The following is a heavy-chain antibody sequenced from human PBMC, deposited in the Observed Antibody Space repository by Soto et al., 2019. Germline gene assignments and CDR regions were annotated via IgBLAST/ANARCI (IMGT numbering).Heavy chain of an antibody. D-gene: IGHD2-15*01. CDR1: GFTFSDYY. CDR2: ISSSGSTI. J-gene: IGHJ4*02. CDR3: ARASGDIVVVVAAEYYFDY. V-gene: IGHV3-11*01. Sequence: GGSLRLSCAASGFTFSDYYMSWIRQAPGKGLEWVSYISSSGSTIYYADSVKGRFTISRDNAKNSLYLQMNSLRAEDTAVYYCARASGDIVVVVAAEYYFDYWGQGTLVTVSS.